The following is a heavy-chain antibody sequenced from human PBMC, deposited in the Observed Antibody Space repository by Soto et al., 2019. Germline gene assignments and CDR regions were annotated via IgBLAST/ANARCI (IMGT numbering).Heavy chain of an antibody. CDR2: ISGTGGST. J-gene: IGHJ4*02. CDR3: ANRATSYYFDY. CDR1: GFTLSTYG. V-gene: IGHV3-23*01. Sequence: VQLLESGGGLVQPGGSLRLSCAVSGFTLSTYGMNWVRQAPGKGLEWVSTISGTGGSTYYAGSVKGRFTISRDNSKNTLYLQMYSLRADDTAVYYCANRATSYYFDYWGQGTLVTVSS.